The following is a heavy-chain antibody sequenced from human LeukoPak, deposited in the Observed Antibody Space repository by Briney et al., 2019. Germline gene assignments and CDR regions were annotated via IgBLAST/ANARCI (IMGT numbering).Heavy chain of an antibody. D-gene: IGHD6-13*01. J-gene: IGHJ4*02. V-gene: IGHV4-59*08. CDR2: IYYSGTT. Sequence: SETLSLTCTVSGGSISSYYWSWIRQPPGKGLEWIGYIYYSGTTNYNPSLKSRVTILVDTSKNQFSLNLSSVTAADTAVYYCARRGIAAAGYDYWGQGTLVAVSS. CDR3: ARRGIAAAGYDY. CDR1: GGSISSYY.